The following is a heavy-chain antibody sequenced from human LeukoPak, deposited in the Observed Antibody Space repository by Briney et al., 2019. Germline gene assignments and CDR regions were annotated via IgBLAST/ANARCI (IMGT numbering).Heavy chain of an antibody. J-gene: IGHJ4*02. D-gene: IGHD6-19*01. Sequence: GGSLRLSCAASGFTFSSYGMHWVRQAPGKGLEWVAFIRYDGSNKYYADSVKGRFTISRDNSKNTLYLQVNSLRAEDTAVYYCAKQDSSGSTDFFDCWGQGTLVTVSS. V-gene: IGHV3-30*02. CDR1: GFTFSSYG. CDR3: AKQDSSGSTDFFDC. CDR2: IRYDGSNK.